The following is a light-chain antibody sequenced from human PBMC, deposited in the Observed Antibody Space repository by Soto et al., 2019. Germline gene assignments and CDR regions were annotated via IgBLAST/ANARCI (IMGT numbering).Light chain of an antibody. CDR3: QQYGTSPWT. CDR2: GAS. CDR1: QSVISNY. V-gene: IGKV3-20*01. J-gene: IGKJ1*01. Sequence: EIVLTQSPGTLSLSPGERATLSCRASQSVISNYLAWYQQKPGQAPRLLIYGASSRATGIPDRFSGSGSGTDFTLTISRLEPEDFAVYYCQQYGTSPWTFGQGTKVEIK.